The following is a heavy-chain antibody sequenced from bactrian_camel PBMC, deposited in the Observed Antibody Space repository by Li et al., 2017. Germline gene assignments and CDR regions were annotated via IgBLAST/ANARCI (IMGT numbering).Heavy chain of an antibody. J-gene: IGHJ6*01. D-gene: IGHD2*01. V-gene: IGHV3S40*01. Sequence: VQLVESGGGLVQPGGSLRLSCVGSGFTTRTYAMSWVRQAPGKGLEWVSSISSAEITYYPDSVKGRFTISRDNAKNTVYLQLSSLKTEDAAMYYCAAGRALYYEEFGHWGQGTQVTVS. CDR2: ISSAEIT. CDR3: AAGRALYYEEFGH. CDR1: GFTTRTYA.